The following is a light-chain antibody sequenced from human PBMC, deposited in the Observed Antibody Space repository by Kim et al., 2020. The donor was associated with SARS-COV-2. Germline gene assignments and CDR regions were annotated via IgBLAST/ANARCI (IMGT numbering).Light chain of an antibody. V-gene: IGLV7-43*01. CDR1: TGPVTSSYY. CDR2: NTS. CDR3: LLYYGGGWV. J-gene: IGLJ3*02. Sequence: PGGTVTLTCASNTGPVTSSYYPNWFQQKPGQAPTALIYNTSDKHSWTPARFSGSLLGGKAALTLSNVQPDDEAEYHCLLYYGGGWVFGGGTQLTVL.